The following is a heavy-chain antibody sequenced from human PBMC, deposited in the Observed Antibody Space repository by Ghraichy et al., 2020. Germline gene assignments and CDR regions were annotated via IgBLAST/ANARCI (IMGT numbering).Heavy chain of an antibody. CDR1: GFTFSSYA. V-gene: IGHV3-23*01. Sequence: GGSLRLSCAASGFTFSSYAMSWVRQAPGKGLEWVSGISGSGGSTYYADSVKGRFTISRDNSKNTLYLQMNSLRAEDTAVYYCAKDSDHYYYYYGMDVWGQGTTVTVSS. J-gene: IGHJ6*02. CDR3: AKDSDHYYYYYGMDV. CDR2: ISGSGGST.